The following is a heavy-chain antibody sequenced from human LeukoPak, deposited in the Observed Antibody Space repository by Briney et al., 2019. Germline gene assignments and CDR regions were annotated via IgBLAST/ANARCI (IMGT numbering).Heavy chain of an antibody. CDR1: GFTVSSNY. D-gene: IGHD4-17*01. Sequence: GGSLRLSCAASGFTVSSNYMSWVRQAPGKGLEWVSVICSGGSTYYADSVKGRFTISRDNSKNTLYLQMNSLRAEDTAVYYCASLETTVTPFDYWGQGTLVIVSS. J-gene: IGHJ4*02. V-gene: IGHV3-66*01. CDR2: ICSGGST. CDR3: ASLETTVTPFDY.